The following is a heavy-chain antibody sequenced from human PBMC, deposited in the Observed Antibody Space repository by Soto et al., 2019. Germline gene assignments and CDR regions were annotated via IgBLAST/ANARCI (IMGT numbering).Heavy chain of an antibody. V-gene: IGHV3-30-3*01. CDR1: GFTFRSYA. Sequence: GGSLRLSCAASGFTFRSYAMHWVRQAPGKGLEWVAVISYDGSNKYYADSVKGRFTISRDNSKNTLYLQMNSLRAEDTAVYYCARDLVSSRVNWFDPWGQGTLVTVSS. CDR2: ISYDGSNK. CDR3: ARDLVSSRVNWFDP. D-gene: IGHD6-6*01. J-gene: IGHJ5*02.